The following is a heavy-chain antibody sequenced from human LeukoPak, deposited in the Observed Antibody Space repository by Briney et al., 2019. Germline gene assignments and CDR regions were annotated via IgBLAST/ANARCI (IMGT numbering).Heavy chain of an antibody. CDR1: GFTFGSYA. Sequence: GWSLRVSCAAAGFTFGSYAMSWVREAPGKGLEWVSAMSGSGSSRYYADSVKGRFTISRDNSKNTLHLQMNSLRVEDTAVYYCAAIYCSSSSCYAFDYWGQGTLVTVSS. CDR3: AAIYCSSSSCYAFDY. V-gene: IGHV3-23*01. CDR2: MSGSGSSR. D-gene: IGHD2-2*01. J-gene: IGHJ4*02.